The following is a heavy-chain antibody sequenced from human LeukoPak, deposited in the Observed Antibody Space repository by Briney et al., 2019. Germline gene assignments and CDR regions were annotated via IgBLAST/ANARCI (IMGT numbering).Heavy chain of an antibody. CDR2: INHSGST. J-gene: IGHJ4*02. CDR3: ARINIAAAAEIDY. CDR1: GGSFSGYY. Sequence: LSETLSLTCAVYGGSFSGYYWSWIRQPPGKGLEWIGEINHSGSTNYNPSLKSRVTISVDTSKNQFSLKLSSVTAADTAVYYCARINIAAAAEIDYWGQGTLVTVSS. D-gene: IGHD6-13*01. V-gene: IGHV4-34*01.